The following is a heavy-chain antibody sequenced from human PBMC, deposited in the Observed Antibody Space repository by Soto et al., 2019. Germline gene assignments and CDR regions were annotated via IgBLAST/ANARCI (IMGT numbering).Heavy chain of an antibody. V-gene: IGHV1-2*02. CDR3: VIWFGRVGTNYFDY. D-gene: IGHD3-10*01. J-gene: IGHJ4*02. CDR2: INPNSGGT. CDR1: GYTFTGYY. Sequence: GASVKVSCKASGYTFTGYYMHWVRQAPGQGLEWMGWINPNSGGTNYAQKFQGRVTMTTDKSTSTAYMELSSLRSEDTAVYYCVIWFGRVGTNYFDYWGQGTLVTVSS.